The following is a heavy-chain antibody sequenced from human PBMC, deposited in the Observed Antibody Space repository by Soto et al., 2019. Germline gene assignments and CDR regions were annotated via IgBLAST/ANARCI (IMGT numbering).Heavy chain of an antibody. V-gene: IGHV4-30-2*01. Sequence: QLQLQESGSGLVKPSQTLSLTCAVSGGSISSGGYSWSWIRQPPGKGLEWIGYIYHSGSTYYNPSLKSRVTISVDRSKNQFSLKRSSGTDADTSEYSGVRGVGDYWGQGTLVTVSS. CDR2: IYHSGST. CDR1: GGSISSGGYS. J-gene: IGHJ4*02. D-gene: IGHD2-15*01. CDR3: VRGVGDY.